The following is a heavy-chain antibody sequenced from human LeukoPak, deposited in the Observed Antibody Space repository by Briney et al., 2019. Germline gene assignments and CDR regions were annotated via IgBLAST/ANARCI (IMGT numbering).Heavy chain of an antibody. D-gene: IGHD3-22*01. CDR2: MFHSGST. CDR1: GGSISRYY. CDR3: ARRLTYYYDSTGYAWFDP. Sequence: SETLSLTCTVSGGSISRYYWSWIRQPPGKGLEWIGYMFHSGSTNYNPSLKSRVTMSVDTSKNRFSLKLVSVTAADTAVYYCARRLTYYYDSTGYAWFDPWGQGTLVTVSS. J-gene: IGHJ5*02. V-gene: IGHV4-59*08.